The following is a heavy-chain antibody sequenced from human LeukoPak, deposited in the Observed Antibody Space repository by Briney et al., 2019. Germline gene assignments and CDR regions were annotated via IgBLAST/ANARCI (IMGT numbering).Heavy chain of an antibody. CDR2: ISSSDSTV. Sequence: GGSLRLSCTASGFTFSKHEMTWVRQAPGKGLEWVSYISSSDSTVYYADSVKGRFTISRDNAKNSLYLQINSLRAEDAAIYYCARDRGLTLFYYGLDVWGQGTTVTVSS. CDR3: ARDRGLTLFYYGLDV. J-gene: IGHJ6*02. CDR1: GFTFSKHE. D-gene: IGHD3-9*01. V-gene: IGHV3-48*03.